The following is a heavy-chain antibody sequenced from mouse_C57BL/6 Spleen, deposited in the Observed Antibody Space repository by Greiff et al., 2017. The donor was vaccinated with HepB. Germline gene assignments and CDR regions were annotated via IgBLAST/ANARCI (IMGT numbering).Heavy chain of an antibody. CDR1: YTFSRRVH. D-gene: IGHD1-1*01. J-gene: IGHJ4*01. V-gene: IGHV1-87*01. CDR2: GQGLEWIG. CDR3: SEDSAVYYCAHGGDYGGEYAMDY. Sequence: VKLMESGPELARPWASVKISCQAFYTFSRRVHFAIRDTNYWMQWVKQRPGQGLEWIGAIYPGNGDTSYNQKFKGKATLTADKSSSTAYMQLSSLTSEDSAVYYCAHGGDYGGEYAMDYWGQGTSVTVSS.